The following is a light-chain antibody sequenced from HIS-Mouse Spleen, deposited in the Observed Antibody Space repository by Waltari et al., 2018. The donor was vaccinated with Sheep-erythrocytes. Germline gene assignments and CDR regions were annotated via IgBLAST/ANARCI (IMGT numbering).Light chain of an antibody. CDR2: EGS. CDR3: CSYAGSSTYVV. CDR1: SSDGGSYNL. V-gene: IGLV2-23*01. J-gene: IGLJ2*01. Sequence: QSALTQPASVSGSPGQSITISCTGTSSDGGSYNLVSWYQQHPGKAPKLMSYEGSKRPSGVSNRFSGSKSGNTASLTISGLQAEDEADYYCCSYAGSSTYVVFGGGTKLTVL.